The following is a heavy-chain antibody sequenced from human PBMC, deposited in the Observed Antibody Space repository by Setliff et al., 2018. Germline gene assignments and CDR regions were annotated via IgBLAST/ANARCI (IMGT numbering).Heavy chain of an antibody. D-gene: IGHD3-22*01. Sequence: GASVKVSCKTSGYTFTNYGITWVRQAPGQGLEWMGWINNYSFKTNYPQKFLGRVTVTTDTSTGTAYMELGSLTSDDTAIYYCARINFYDSTAYYYAPHYWGQGTLVTVSS. V-gene: IGHV1-18*01. CDR2: INNYSFKT. J-gene: IGHJ4*02. CDR3: ARINFYDSTAYYYAPHY. CDR1: GYTFTNYG.